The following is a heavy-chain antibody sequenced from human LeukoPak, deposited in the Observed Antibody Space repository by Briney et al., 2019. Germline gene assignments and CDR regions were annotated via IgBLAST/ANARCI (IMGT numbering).Heavy chain of an antibody. CDR1: GFTFSSYS. CDR3: ARVSSLRDVLLGLGRKYYFDY. Sequence: PGGSLRLSCAASGFTFSSYSMNWVRQAPGKGLEWVSSISSSSSYIYYADSVKGRFTISRDNAKNSLYLQMNSLRAEDTAVYYCARVSSLRDVLLGLGRKYYFDYWGQGTLVTVSS. CDR2: ISSSSSYI. V-gene: IGHV3-21*01. J-gene: IGHJ4*02. D-gene: IGHD3-10*01.